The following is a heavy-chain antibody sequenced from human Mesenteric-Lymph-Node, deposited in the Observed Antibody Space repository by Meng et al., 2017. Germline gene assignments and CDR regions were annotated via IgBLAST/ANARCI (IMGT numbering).Heavy chain of an antibody. CDR1: GGSISSGDSY. CDR3: ARGPTTYFDY. J-gene: IGHJ4*02. CDR2: IYYSGST. D-gene: IGHD4-17*01. Sequence: GSVPGLVKPSGTLSLICSVSGGSISSGDSYWSWIRQPPGKGLEWIGYIYYSGSTYYNPSLRSRITISVDTSKNQFSLRLRSVTAADTAVYYCARGPTTYFDYWGQGTLVTVSS. V-gene: IGHV4-30-4*01.